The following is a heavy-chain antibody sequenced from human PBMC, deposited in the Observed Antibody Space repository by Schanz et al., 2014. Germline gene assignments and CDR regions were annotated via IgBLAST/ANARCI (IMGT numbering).Heavy chain of an antibody. Sequence: EVQLVESGGGLIQPGGSLRLSCAVSGFTVNTNYMSWVRQAPGKGLEWISSMYINSGSTQYADSVKGRFIISRDSSKNXXFLQMNSLRAEDTAAYFCARDGGRDGYNLAFDVWGQGTLVTVSS. D-gene: IGHD5-12*01. CDR3: ARDGGRDGYNLAFDV. J-gene: IGHJ3*01. V-gene: IGHV3-53*01. CDR2: MYINSGST. CDR1: GFTVNTNY.